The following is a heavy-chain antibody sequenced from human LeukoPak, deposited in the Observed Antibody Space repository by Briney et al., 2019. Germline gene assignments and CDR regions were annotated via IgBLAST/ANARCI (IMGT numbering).Heavy chain of an antibody. CDR1: GFTFSSYA. CDR3: ARDPGVAAGPHDAFDI. J-gene: IGHJ3*02. V-gene: IGHV3-23*01. CDR2: ISGSRSYT. Sequence: PPGGSLRLSCAASGFTFSSYAMSWVRQAPGKGLEWVSAISGSRSYTYYADSVKGRFTISRDNAKNSLYLQMNSLRAEDTAVYYCARDPGVAAGPHDAFDIWGQGTMVTVSS. D-gene: IGHD6-13*01.